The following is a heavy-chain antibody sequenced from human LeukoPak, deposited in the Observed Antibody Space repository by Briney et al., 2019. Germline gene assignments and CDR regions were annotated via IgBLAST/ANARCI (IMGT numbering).Heavy chain of an antibody. CDR3: ARRGYFDGSGLDH. CDR1: GGSISSTNW. J-gene: IGHJ4*02. V-gene: IGHV4-4*02. CDR2: VHLSGRT. Sequence: SGTLSLTCGVSGGSISSTNWWTWVRQPPGEGLEWIGEVHLSGRTNYNPSLESRVTMSVDMSENHISLKLTSVTAADTAVYFCARRGYFDGSGLDHWGQGTLVTVSS. D-gene: IGHD3-22*01.